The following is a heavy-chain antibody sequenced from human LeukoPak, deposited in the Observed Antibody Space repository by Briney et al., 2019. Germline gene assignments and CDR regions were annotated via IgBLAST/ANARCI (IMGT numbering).Heavy chain of an antibody. D-gene: IGHD6-19*01. Sequence: GGSLRLSCAASGFTFSSYGIQWVRQAPGKGLEWVAVIWYDGSNKYYADSVKGRFTISRDNSKNTLSLQMNSLRAEDTAVYYCAKKRSGWEADYWGQGTLVTVSS. J-gene: IGHJ4*02. CDR1: GFTFSSYG. V-gene: IGHV3-33*06. CDR3: AKKRSGWEADY. CDR2: IWYDGSNK.